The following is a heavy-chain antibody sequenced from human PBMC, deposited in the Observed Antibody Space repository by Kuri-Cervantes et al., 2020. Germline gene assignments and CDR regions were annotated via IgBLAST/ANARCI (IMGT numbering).Heavy chain of an antibody. V-gene: IGHV4-39*07. CDR3: ARVGYSNYWFDP. Sequence: SETLSLTCTVSGGSISSSSYYWGWIRRPPGKGLEWIGSIYYSGSTYYNPSLKSRVTISVDTSKNQFSLKLSSVTAADTAVYYCARVGYSNYWFDPWGQGTLVTVSS. D-gene: IGHD4-11*01. CDR2: IYYSGST. J-gene: IGHJ5*02. CDR1: GGSISSSSYY.